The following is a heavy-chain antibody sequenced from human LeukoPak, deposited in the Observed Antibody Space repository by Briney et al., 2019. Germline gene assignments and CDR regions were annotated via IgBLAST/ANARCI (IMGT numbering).Heavy chain of an antibody. J-gene: IGHJ4*02. V-gene: IGHV3-66*01. CDR1: GFTVSSNY. D-gene: IGHD4-17*01. CDR2: IYSGGTT. Sequence: QPGGSLRLSCAASGFTVSSNYMSWVRQAPGKGLEWVSIIYSGGTTYYADSVKGRFTISRDNSKNTLYLQMNSLGTEDTAMYYCARAPTVTTIFDSWGQGTLVTVSS. CDR3: ARAPTVTTIFDS.